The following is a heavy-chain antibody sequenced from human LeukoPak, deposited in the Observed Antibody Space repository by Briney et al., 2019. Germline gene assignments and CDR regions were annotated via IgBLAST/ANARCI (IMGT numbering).Heavy chain of an antibody. CDR2: ISYDGSNK. D-gene: IGHD2-15*01. J-gene: IGHJ4*02. V-gene: IGHV3-30*18. Sequence: GGSLRLSCAASGFTFSSYGMHWVRQAPGKGLEWVAVISYDGSNKYYADAVKGRFTISRDNSKNTLYLQMNSLRAEDTAVYYCAKDQVPVVAATPLDYWGQGTLVTVSS. CDR1: GFTFSSYG. CDR3: AKDQVPVVAATPLDY.